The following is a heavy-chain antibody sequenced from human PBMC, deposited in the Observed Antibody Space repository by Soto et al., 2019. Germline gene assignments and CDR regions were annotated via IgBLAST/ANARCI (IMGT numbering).Heavy chain of an antibody. D-gene: IGHD3-3*01. CDR2: IHYSRST. Sequence: SQTLSLTGIVSGGSISSAEHFWNWIRHSPGSGLEWIGYIHYSRSTYYNPSLKSRLTISVDTSKKHISLKRNSVTVADTAVYYCASDTWTYPYYFDYWGQGTLVTVSS. CDR3: ASDTWTYPYYFDY. J-gene: IGHJ4*02. V-gene: IGHV4-30-4*01. CDR1: GGSISSAEHF.